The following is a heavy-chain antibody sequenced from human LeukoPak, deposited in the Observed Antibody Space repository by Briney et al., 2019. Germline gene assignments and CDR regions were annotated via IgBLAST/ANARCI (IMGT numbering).Heavy chain of an antibody. CDR2: ISGSGGST. Sequence: GGSLRLSCAASGFTFSSYAMSWFRQAPGKGLEWVSAISGSGGSTYYADSVKGRFAISRDNSRNTLHLQMNSLRAEDTAVYYCAKDQGGYGGNSDYWGQGTLVTVSS. CDR3: AKDQGGYGGNSDY. J-gene: IGHJ4*02. D-gene: IGHD4-23*01. CDR1: GFTFSSYA. V-gene: IGHV3-23*01.